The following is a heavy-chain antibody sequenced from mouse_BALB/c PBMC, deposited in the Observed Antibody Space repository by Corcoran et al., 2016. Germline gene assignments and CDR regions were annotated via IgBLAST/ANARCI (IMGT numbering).Heavy chain of an antibody. CDR2: ISYGGSN. Sequence: DVQLQESGPGLVKPSQSLSLTCSVTGYSITSGYYWNWIRQFPGNKLEWMGYISYGGSNNYNPSLKNRISITRDTSKNQFFLKLNSVTTEDTAKYYCARDYYGSSYFDYWGQGTTLTVSS. D-gene: IGHD1-1*01. CDR3: ARDYYGSSYFDY. J-gene: IGHJ2*01. V-gene: IGHV3-6*02. CDR1: GYSITSGYY.